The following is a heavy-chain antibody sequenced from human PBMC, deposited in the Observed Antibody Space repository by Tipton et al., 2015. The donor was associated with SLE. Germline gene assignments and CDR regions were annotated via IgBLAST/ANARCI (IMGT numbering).Heavy chain of an antibody. CDR2: ISGNGGST. CDR1: GFTFSSYA. V-gene: IGHV3-23*01. D-gene: IGHD6-13*01. J-gene: IGHJ3*02. Sequence: SLRLSCAASGFTFSSYAMSWVRQAPGKGLEWVSAISGNGGSTYYADSVKGRFTISRDNSKNTLYLQMNSLRAEDTAVYYCAKAVPSSSAFDIWGQGTMVTVSS. CDR3: AKAVPSSSAFDI.